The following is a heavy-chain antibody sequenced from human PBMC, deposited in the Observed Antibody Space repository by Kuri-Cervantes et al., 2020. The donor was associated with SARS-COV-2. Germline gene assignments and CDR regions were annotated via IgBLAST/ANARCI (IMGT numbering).Heavy chain of an antibody. V-gene: IGHV3-48*01. D-gene: IGHD3-10*01. Sequence: GESLKISFAASAFTFSDYSMNWVRQAPGKGLEWVSYIGSSSSIIYYADSMKGRFTISRDNAKNSLSLQMNSLRAEDTAVYYCARERYYSGHYGMAVWGQGTTVTVSS. J-gene: IGHJ6*02. CDR1: AFTFSDYS. CDR2: IGSSSSII. CDR3: ARERYYSGHYGMAV.